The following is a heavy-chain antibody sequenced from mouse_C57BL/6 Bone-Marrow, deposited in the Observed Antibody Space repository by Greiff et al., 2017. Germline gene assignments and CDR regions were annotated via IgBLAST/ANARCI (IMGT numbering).Heavy chain of an antibody. Sequence: VQLKQPGAELVMPGASVKLSCKASGYTFTSYWMHWVKQRPGQGLEWIGEIDPSDSYTNYNQKFKGKSTLTVDKSSSTAYMQLSSLTSEDSAVYYCARRGPYFDYWGQGTTLTVSS. CDR1: GYTFTSYW. D-gene: IGHD3-3*01. J-gene: IGHJ2*01. CDR2: IDPSDSYT. CDR3: ARRGPYFDY. V-gene: IGHV1-69*01.